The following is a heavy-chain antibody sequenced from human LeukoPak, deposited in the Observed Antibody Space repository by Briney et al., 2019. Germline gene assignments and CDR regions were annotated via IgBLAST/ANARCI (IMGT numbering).Heavy chain of an antibody. J-gene: IGHJ6*02. V-gene: IGHV4-34*01. CDR3: SRSGLTGMRKYARPPYYYYNMDV. Sequence: SETLSLTCVVSGGSFSGYLWSWIRQTPGKGLEWIGEINYLGSGNYNPSLTSRFSISLHPSKPQFSLKVTSVTAADTGVYYCSRSGLTGMRKYARPPYYYYNMDVWGQGTTVIVSS. D-gene: IGHD3-16*01. CDR2: INYLGSG. CDR1: GGSFSGYL.